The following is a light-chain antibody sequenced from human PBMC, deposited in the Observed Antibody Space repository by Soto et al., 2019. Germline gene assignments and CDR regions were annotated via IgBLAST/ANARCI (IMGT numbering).Light chain of an antibody. V-gene: IGKV3-15*01. Sequence: EVFMTQSPATLSVSPVEIATLSCRASESVSRNLAWYQQKPGQAPRLLIYDASTRATGIPDRFSGGGSGTEFTLTISSLQSEDFVVYYCQQYNSWPPITFGQGTRLEIK. CDR2: DAS. CDR3: QQYNSWPPIT. CDR1: ESVSRN. J-gene: IGKJ5*01.